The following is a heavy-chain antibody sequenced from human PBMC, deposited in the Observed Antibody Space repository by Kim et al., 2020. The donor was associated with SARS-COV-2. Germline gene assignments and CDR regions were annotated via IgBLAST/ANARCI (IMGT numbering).Heavy chain of an antibody. CDR2: ISYDGSNK. V-gene: IGHV3-30*18. J-gene: IGHJ4*02. CDR1: GFTFSSYG. D-gene: IGHD3-10*01. CDR3: AKDHRYYYGSGSYLDY. Sequence: GGSLRLSCAASGFTFSSYGMHWVRQAPGKGLEWVAVISYDGSNKYYADSVKGRFTISRDNSKNTLYLQMNSLRAEDTAVYYCAKDHRYYYGSGSYLDYWGQGTLVTVSS.